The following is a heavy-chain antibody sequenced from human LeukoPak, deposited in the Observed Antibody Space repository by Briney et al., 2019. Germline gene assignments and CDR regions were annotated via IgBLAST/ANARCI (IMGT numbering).Heavy chain of an antibody. D-gene: IGHD3-16*02. V-gene: IGHV3-23*01. CDR2: ISGSGGST. Sequence: GGSLRLSCAASGFTFSSYAMSWVRQAPGKGLEWVSAISGSGGSTNYADSVKGRFTISRDNSKNTLYLQMNSLRAEDTAVYYCAKSVMITFGGVIGAFDIWGQGTMVTVSS. CDR3: AKSVMITFGGVIGAFDI. J-gene: IGHJ3*02. CDR1: GFTFSSYA.